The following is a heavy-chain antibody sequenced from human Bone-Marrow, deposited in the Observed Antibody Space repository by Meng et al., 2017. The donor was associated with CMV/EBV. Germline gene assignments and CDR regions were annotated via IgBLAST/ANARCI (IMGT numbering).Heavy chain of an antibody. J-gene: IGHJ6*02. CDR3: AKDKRVVAAATPYYYGMDV. CDR1: GFTVSSNY. D-gene: IGHD6-13*01. Sequence: GGSLRHSCVPSGFTVSSNYMSWVRQAPGKGLEWVPLIYSGGRTYYADSVKGRFTISRDNSKNTLYLQMDSLRTEDTAVYYCAKDKRVVAAATPYYYGMDVWGQGTTVTVSS. CDR2: IYSGGRT. V-gene: IGHV3-53*05.